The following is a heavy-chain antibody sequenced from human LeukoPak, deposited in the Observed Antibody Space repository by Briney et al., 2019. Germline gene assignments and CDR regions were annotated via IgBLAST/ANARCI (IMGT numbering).Heavy chain of an antibody. CDR3: ARSLGYYDSSGLFDP. D-gene: IGHD3-22*01. V-gene: IGHV3-30*03. J-gene: IGHJ5*02. Sequence: PGGSLRLSCEASGFTFSNYGMQWVRQAPGKGLEWVAVISYDGSNKYYADSVKGRFTISRDNSKNTLYLQMNSLRAEDTAVYYCARSLGYYDSSGLFDPWGQGTLVTVSS. CDR1: GFTFSNYG. CDR2: ISYDGSNK.